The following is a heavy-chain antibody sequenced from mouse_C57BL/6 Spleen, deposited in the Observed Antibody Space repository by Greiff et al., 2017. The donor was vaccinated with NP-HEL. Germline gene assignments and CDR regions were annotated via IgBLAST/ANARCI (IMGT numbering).Heavy chain of an antibody. Sequence: QVQLKESGPGLVAPSKSLSITCTVSGFSLTSYGVHWVRQPPGKGLEWMVVIWSDGSTTYNTALKSRLSIRKDNSKSQVFLKMNSLQTDDTAMYYCARHSYNGSSLAYWGQGTTLTVSS. CDR3: ARHSYNGSSLAY. J-gene: IGHJ2*01. V-gene: IGHV2-6-1*01. CDR2: IWSDGST. D-gene: IGHD1-1*01. CDR1: GFSLTSYG.